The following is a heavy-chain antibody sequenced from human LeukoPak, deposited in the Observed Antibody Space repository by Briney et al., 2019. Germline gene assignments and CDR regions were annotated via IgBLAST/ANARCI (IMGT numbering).Heavy chain of an antibody. V-gene: IGHV1-2*06. Sequence: ASVKVSCKASGYTFTSYGISWVRQAPGQGLEWMGRISPNSGGTNYAQKFQGRVTMTRDTSISTAYMELSRLRSDDTAVYYCTFLEEWSNFDYWGQGTLVTVSS. CDR2: ISPNSGGT. D-gene: IGHD3-3*01. CDR1: GYTFTSYG. J-gene: IGHJ4*02. CDR3: TFLEEWSNFDY.